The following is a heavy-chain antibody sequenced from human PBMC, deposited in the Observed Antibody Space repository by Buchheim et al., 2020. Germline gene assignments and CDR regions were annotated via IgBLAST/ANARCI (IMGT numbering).Heavy chain of an antibody. CDR2: ISVYNGNT. V-gene: IGHV1-18*01. J-gene: IGHJ4*02. Sequence: QVQLMQSGAEVKKPGASVKVSCKASGYTFTNYDINWVRQAPGQGLEWMGWISVYNGNTNYAQKLQGRVTMTADTSTGTAYMELRSLRSEDTAVYYCARGRQLRRDSGNHLDYWGQGTL. CDR1: GYTFTNYD. D-gene: IGHD1-26*01. CDR3: ARGRQLRRDSGNHLDY.